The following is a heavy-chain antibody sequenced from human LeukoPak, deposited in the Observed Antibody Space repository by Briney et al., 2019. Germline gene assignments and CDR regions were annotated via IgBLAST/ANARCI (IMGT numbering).Heavy chain of an antibody. CDR3: ARGGETNAWHIWYYYGMDV. D-gene: IGHD3-3*02. CDR1: GYTFTSYD. J-gene: IGHJ6*02. Sequence: ASVKVSCKASGYTFTSYDINWVRQATGQGLEWMGWMNPNSGNTGYAQKFQGRVTMTRNTSISTAYMELSSLRSEDTAVYYCARGGETNAWHIWYYYGMDVWGQGTTVTVSS. V-gene: IGHV1-8*01. CDR2: MNPNSGNT.